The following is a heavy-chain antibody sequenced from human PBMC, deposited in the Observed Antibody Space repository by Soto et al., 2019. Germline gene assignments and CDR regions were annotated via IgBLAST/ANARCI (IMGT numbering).Heavy chain of an antibody. CDR2: IWYDGSNK. CDR3: ARELYYYGSGSPIDI. D-gene: IGHD3-10*01. J-gene: IGHJ3*02. V-gene: IGHV3-33*01. CDR1: GFTFSSYG. Sequence: PGGSLRLSCAASGFTFSSYGMHWVRQAPGKGLEWVAVIWYDGSNKYYADSVKGRFSISRDNSKNTLYLQMNSLRAEDTAVYYCARELYYYGSGSPIDIWGQGTMVTVSS.